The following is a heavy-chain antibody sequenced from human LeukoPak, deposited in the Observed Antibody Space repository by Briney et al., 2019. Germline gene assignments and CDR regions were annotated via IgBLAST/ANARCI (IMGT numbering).Heavy chain of an antibody. CDR1: GGSFSGYY. V-gene: IGHV4-34*01. J-gene: IGHJ6*02. Sequence: SETLSLTCAVYGGSFSGYYWSWIRQPPGKGLEWSGEINHSGSTNYNPSLKSRVTISVDTSKNQFSLKLSSVTAADTAVYYCARGLGSTSAPGMDVWGQGTTVTVSS. CDR3: ARGLGSTSAPGMDV. D-gene: IGHD2-2*01. CDR2: INHSGST.